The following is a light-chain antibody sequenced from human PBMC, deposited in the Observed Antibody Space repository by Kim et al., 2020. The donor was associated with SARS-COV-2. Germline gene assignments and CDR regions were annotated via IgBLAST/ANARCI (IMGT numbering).Light chain of an antibody. CDR2: GAS. V-gene: IGKV3-20*01. CDR1: QSVSSSY. CDR3: QQLGT. J-gene: IGKJ1*01. Sequence: LSLSPGERATLSCRASQSVSSSYLAWYQQKPGQAPRLLIYGASSRATGIPDRFSGSGSGTDFTLTISRLEPEDFAVYYCQQLGTFGQGTKVEIK.